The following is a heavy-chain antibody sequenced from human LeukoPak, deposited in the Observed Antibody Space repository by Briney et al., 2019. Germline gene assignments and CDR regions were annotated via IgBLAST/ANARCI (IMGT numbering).Heavy chain of an antibody. J-gene: IGHJ6*03. CDR2: ISYIGST. CDR3: ARLPLGYYYMDV. CDR1: GDSFSSHY. V-gene: IGHV4-59*08. Sequence: SETLSLTCTVSGDSFSSHYWTWIRQPPGKGLEWIGYISYIGSTNYSPSLKSRVTISVDTSQSQFSLKLSSVTAADTAVYYCARLPLGYYYMDVWGKGTTVTVSS.